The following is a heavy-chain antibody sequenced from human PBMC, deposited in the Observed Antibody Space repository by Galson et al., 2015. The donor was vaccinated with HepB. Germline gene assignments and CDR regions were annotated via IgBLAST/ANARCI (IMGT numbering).Heavy chain of an antibody. D-gene: IGHD3-3*01. CDR1: GGIFSNYD. J-gene: IGHJ4*02. CDR2: MDPNSGNT. CDR3: ARITIFGVVINDY. V-gene: IGHV1-8*02. Sequence: SVKVSCKASGGIFSNYDISWVRQAPGQGLEWMGGMDPNSGNTGYAQKFQGRVTMTRNTSISTAYMELSSLRSEDTAVYYCARITIFGVVINDYWGQGTLVTVSS.